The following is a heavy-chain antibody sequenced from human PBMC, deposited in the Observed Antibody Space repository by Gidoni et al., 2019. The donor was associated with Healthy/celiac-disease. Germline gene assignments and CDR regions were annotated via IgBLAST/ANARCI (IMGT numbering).Heavy chain of an antibody. CDR2: INPNRGGT. D-gene: IGHD1-1*01. J-gene: IGHJ4*02. CDR1: GYTVTGYY. Sequence: QVQLVQSGAEVKKPGASVKVSCKASGYTVTGYYMHWVRQAPGQGLEWMGWINPNRGGTNYAQKFQGRVTMTRDTSISTAYMELSRLRSDDTAVYYCARDAEATGTTYEDYWGQGTLVTVSS. CDR3: ARDAEATGTTYEDY. V-gene: IGHV1-2*02.